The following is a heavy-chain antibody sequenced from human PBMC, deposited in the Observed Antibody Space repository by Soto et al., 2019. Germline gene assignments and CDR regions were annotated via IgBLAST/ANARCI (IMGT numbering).Heavy chain of an antibody. D-gene: IGHD5-12*01. J-gene: IGHJ5*02. CDR1: GYTFTSSD. Sequence: ASVKVSCKASGYTFTSSDVYWVRQATGQGLELMGWMNPNTGNTGYAQKFQGQVTISADKSISTAYLQWSSLKASDTAMYYCARLRNLVEMATIGGWFDPWGQGTLVTVSS. CDR3: ARLRNLVEMATIGGWFDP. V-gene: IGHV1-8*01. CDR2: MNPNTGNT.